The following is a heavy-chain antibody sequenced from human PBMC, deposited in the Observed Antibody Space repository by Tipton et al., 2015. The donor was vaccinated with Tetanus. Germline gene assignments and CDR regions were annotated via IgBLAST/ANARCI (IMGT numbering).Heavy chain of an antibody. CDR2: IYPGDSDT. CDR3: GGNIGQYSYGYGGYDY. J-gene: IGHJ4*02. V-gene: IGHV5-51*01. Sequence: QLVQSGAEVKKPGESLKISCKGSGYSFTSYWIGWVRQVPGKGLEWMGIIYPGDSDTRYSPSFQGQVTISADKSISTAYLQWSSLKASDPAMYYCGGNIGQYSYGYGGYDYWGQGTLVTVSS. D-gene: IGHD5-18*01. CDR1: GYSFTSYW.